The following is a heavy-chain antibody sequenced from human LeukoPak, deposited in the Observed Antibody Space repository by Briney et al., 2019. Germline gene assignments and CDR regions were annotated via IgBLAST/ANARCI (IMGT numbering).Heavy chain of an antibody. D-gene: IGHD3-22*01. CDR3: ARDLWNFYDDSGYNRDFDS. Sequence: GASVKVSCKASGYTFTSYGISWVRQAPGQGLEWMGWISAYNGNTNYAQKLQGRVTMTTDTSTSTAYMELRNLRSDDTAVYYCARDLWNFYDDSGYNRDFDSWGQGTLVTVSS. CDR2: ISAYNGNT. J-gene: IGHJ5*01. CDR1: GYTFTSYG. V-gene: IGHV1-18*01.